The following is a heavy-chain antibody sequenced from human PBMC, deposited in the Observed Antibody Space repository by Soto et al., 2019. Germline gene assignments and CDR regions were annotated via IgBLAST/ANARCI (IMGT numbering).Heavy chain of an antibody. CDR3: ARSGTIVVVPAATNWLDP. CDR2: INHSGST. Sequence: SETLSLTCAVYGGSFSGYYWSWIRQPPGKGLEWIGEINHSGSTNYNPSLKSRVTISVDTSKNQFSLKLSSVTAADTAVYYCARSGTIVVVPAATNWLDPWGQGTLVTVSS. V-gene: IGHV4-34*01. D-gene: IGHD2-2*01. CDR1: GGSFSGYY. J-gene: IGHJ5*02.